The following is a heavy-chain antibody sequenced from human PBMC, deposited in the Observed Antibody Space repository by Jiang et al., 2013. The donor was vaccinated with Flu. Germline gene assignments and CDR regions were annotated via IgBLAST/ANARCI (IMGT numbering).Heavy chain of an antibody. J-gene: IGHJ5*02. CDR3: ARSTLLWFGELPNWFDP. V-gene: IGHV4-59*01. CDR2: IYYSGST. Sequence: GSGLVKPSETLSLTCTVSGGSISSYYWSWIRQPPGKGLEWIGYIYYSGSTNYNPSLKSRVTISVDTSKNQFSLKLSSVTAADTAVYYCARSTLLWFGELPNWFDPWGQGTLVTVSS. CDR1: GGSISSYY. D-gene: IGHD3-10*01.